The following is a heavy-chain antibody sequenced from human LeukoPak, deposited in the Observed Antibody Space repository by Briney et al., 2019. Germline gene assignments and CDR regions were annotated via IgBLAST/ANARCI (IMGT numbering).Heavy chain of an antibody. J-gene: IGHJ4*02. V-gene: IGHV3-7*01. Sequence: GGSLRLSCAASGFIFSNYWMTWVRQAPGKGLEWVAHIRQDGSERHYVDSVKDRSTISRDNAKNSLDLQMDNLRAEDTAVYYCARDWGSTGYDLYDSWGQGTLVTVSS. CDR1: GFIFSNYW. CDR3: ARDWGSTGYDLYDS. D-gene: IGHD5-12*01. CDR2: IRQDGSER.